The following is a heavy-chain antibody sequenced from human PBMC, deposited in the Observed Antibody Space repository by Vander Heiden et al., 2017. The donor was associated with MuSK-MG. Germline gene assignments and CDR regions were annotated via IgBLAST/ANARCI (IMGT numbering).Heavy chain of an antibody. CDR2: IIPIFGTA. Sequence: LEWMGGIIPIFGTANYAQKFQGRVTITADESTSTAYMELSSLRSEDTAVYYCAREGYYYGSGVSWGQGTLVTVSS. D-gene: IGHD3-10*01. CDR3: AREGYYYGSGVS. J-gene: IGHJ4*02. V-gene: IGHV1-69*01.